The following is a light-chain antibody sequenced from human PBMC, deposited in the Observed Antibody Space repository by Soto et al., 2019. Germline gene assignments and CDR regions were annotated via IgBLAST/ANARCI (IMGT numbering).Light chain of an antibody. Sequence: DIQMTQSPSSVSASVGDRVTITCRASQGISGWLAWYQQKPGKAPKLLIYAASGLQNGVPSRYSGSRFGTDFTLTIDSLQPEDFATYYCQQASSFPHTFGQGTKLEIK. V-gene: IGKV1-12*01. CDR2: AAS. CDR3: QQASSFPHT. J-gene: IGKJ2*01. CDR1: QGISGW.